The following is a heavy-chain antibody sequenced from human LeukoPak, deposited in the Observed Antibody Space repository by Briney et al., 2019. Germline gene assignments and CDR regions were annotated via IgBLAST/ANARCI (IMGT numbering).Heavy chain of an antibody. D-gene: IGHD6-13*01. CDR2: ISGSGGST. J-gene: IGHJ4*02. Sequence: PGGSLRLSCAASGFTFSSYAMSWVRQAPGKGLEWVSVISGSGGSTYYADSVKGRFTTSRDNAKNSLYLQMNSLRAEDTAVYYCASRPQAGIWGQGTLVTVSS. V-gene: IGHV3-23*01. CDR1: GFTFSSYA. CDR3: ASRPQAGI.